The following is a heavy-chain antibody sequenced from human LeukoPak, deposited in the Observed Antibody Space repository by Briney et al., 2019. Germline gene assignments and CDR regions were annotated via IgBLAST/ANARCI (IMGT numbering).Heavy chain of an antibody. CDR2: ISYDGSNK. Sequence: GRSLRLSCAASGLTFSSYAMHWVRQPPGKGLEWVAVISYDGSNKYYADSVKGRFTISRDNSKNTLYLQMNSLRAEDTAVYYCARDWIQLWQTLDYWGQGTLVTVSS. CDR3: ARDWIQLWQTLDY. J-gene: IGHJ4*02. V-gene: IGHV3-30*04. CDR1: GLTFSSYA. D-gene: IGHD5-18*01.